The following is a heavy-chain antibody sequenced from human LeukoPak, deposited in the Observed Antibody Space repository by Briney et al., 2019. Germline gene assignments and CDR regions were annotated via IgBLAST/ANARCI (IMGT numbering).Heavy chain of an antibody. CDR1: GGSISSYY. CDR3: ARQIAVAGEAGFDY. V-gene: IGHV4-4*07. Sequence: SETLSLTCTVSGGSISSYYWTWIRQPAGKGLEWIGRIYTTGSTNYNPSLNSRVTMSVDTSKNQFSLKLSSVTATDTAVYYCARQIAVAGEAGFDYWGQGTLVTVSS. J-gene: IGHJ4*02. D-gene: IGHD6-19*01. CDR2: IYTTGST.